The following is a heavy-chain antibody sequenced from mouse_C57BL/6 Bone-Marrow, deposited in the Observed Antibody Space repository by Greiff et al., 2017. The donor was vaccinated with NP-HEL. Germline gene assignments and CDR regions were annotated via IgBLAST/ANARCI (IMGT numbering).Heavy chain of an antibody. J-gene: IGHJ4*01. D-gene: IGHD2-2*01. Sequence: VQLQQSGPELVKPGASVKMSCKASGYTFTDYNMHWVKQSHGKSLEWIGYINPNNGGTSYNQKFKGKATLTVNKSSSTAYMELRSLTSEDSAVYYCTRGGGGYDGYAMDYWGQGTSVTVSS. V-gene: IGHV1-22*01. CDR3: TRGGGGYDGYAMDY. CDR1: GYTFTDYN. CDR2: INPNNGGT.